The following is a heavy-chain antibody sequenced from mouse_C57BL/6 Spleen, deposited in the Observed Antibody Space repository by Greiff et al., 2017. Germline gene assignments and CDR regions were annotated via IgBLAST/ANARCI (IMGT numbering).Heavy chain of an antibody. J-gene: IGHJ2*01. CDR3: AKERSTSVVAGIDY. V-gene: IGHV1-64*01. D-gene: IGHD1-1*01. Sequence: QVQLQQPGAELVKPGASVKLSCKASGYTFTSYWMHWVKQRPGQGLEWIGMIHPNSGSTNYNEKFKSKATLTVDKSSSTAYMQLSSLTSEDSAVYYCAKERSTSVVAGIDYWGQGTTLTVSS. CDR2: IHPNSGST. CDR1: GYTFTSYW.